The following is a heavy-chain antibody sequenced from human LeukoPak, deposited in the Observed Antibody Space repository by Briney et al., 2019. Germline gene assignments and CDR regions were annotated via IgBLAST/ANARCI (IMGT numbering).Heavy chain of an antibody. V-gene: IGHV1-8*01. Sequence: ASVKVSCKASGYTFPNYDINWVRQAPGQGLEWMGWMNPYSGNTGSAQNFQGRVTMTTDTAIHTAYMELSGLTSDDTAVYYCARRVASRPMYGFDYWGQGTLVTVSS. CDR2: MNPYSGNT. CDR1: GYTFPNYD. D-gene: IGHD3-3*01. J-gene: IGHJ4*02. CDR3: ARRVASRPMYGFDY.